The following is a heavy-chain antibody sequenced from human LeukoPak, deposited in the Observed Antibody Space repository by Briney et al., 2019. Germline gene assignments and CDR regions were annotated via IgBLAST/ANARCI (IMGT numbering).Heavy chain of an antibody. Sequence: GGSLRLSCAASGFTFSSYAMHWVRQAPGKGLEWVAVISYDGSNKYYADSVKGRFTISRDNSENTLHLQMNSLRAEGTAVYYCARGAYYYDSSGYFDYWGQGTLVTVSS. D-gene: IGHD3-22*01. CDR2: ISYDGSNK. CDR3: ARGAYYYDSSGYFDY. CDR1: GFTFSSYA. J-gene: IGHJ4*02. V-gene: IGHV3-30-3*01.